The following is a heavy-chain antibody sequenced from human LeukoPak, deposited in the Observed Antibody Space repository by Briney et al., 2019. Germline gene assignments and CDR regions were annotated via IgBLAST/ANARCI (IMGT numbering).Heavy chain of an antibody. Sequence: PSETLSLTCNVSGGSIRGYYWSWIRQPPGKGLEWIGYIYSSGSTNYNPSLKSRVTMSVDTSKNQFSLKLSSVTAADTAVYYCARDSRISAAGRGLYYFDYWGQGTLVTVSS. CDR1: GGSIRGYY. CDR2: IYSSGST. D-gene: IGHD6-13*01. V-gene: IGHV4-59*12. CDR3: ARDSRISAAGRGLYYFDY. J-gene: IGHJ4*02.